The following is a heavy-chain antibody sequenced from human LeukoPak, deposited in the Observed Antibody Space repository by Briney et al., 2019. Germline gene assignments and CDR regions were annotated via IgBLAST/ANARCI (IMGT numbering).Heavy chain of an antibody. CDR3: AKSSPYCANGVCHFDY. Sequence: GESLMISCKGSGYSFTSYWIARVRQVSGKGLEWMGIIYPGDSDTRYSPSFQGQVTISVDKSIRTAYLQWSRLKAADTAMYYCAKSSPYCANGVCHFDYWGQGTLVTVSS. J-gene: IGHJ4*02. D-gene: IGHD2-8*01. CDR1: GYSFTSYW. CDR2: IYPGDSDT. V-gene: IGHV5-51*01.